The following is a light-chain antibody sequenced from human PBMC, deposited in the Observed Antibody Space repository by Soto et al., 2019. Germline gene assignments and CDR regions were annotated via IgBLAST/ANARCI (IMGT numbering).Light chain of an antibody. CDR3: QQYYSAPGT. CDR2: CAS. CDR1: QSLLYTPNNYNY. J-gene: IGKJ1*01. Sequence: DVVMTQFPDSLAVSLGERATLSCKSGQSLLYTPNNYNYLAWYQQKAGQPPKLLIYCASTRESGVPDRFSGSGSGTDFNLTISNLQAEDVAVYFCQQYYSAPGTFGQGTRVEIK. V-gene: IGKV4-1*01.